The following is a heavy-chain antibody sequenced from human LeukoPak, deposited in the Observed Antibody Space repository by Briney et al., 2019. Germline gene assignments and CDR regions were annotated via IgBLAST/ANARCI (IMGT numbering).Heavy chain of an antibody. Sequence: SETLSLTYTVSGGSISSYYWSWIRQPPGKGLERIGYIYYSGSTNYNPSPKSRVTISVDTSKNQFSLKLSSVTAADTDVYYCARGRRGYYYGSGSSHGSYYFDYWGQGTLVTVSS. J-gene: IGHJ4*02. CDR3: ARGRRGYYYGSGSSHGSYYFDY. D-gene: IGHD3-10*01. CDR2: IYYSGST. CDR1: GGSISSYY. V-gene: IGHV4-59*01.